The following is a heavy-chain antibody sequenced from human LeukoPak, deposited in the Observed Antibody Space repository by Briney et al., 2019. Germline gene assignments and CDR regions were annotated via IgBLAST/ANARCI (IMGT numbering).Heavy chain of an antibody. CDR2: IKQDGTGK. J-gene: IGHJ4*02. CDR3: ASSNWGAWY. V-gene: IGHV3-7*01. CDR1: GFTFSSYW. Sequence: GGSPRLSCAASGFTFSSYWMNWVRQAPGKGLEWVANIKQDGTGKYYVDSVKGRFTISRDNAKNSLYLQMNSLRAEDTAVYYCASSNWGAWYWGQGTLVTVSS. D-gene: IGHD7-27*01.